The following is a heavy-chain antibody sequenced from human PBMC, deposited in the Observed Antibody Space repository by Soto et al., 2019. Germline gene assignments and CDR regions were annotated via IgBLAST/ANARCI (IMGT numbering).Heavy chain of an antibody. CDR3: AGDPDSHYNDSHASSYP. V-gene: IGHV1-69*04. Sequence: SVMVSCKASGGTFSTYTITWVRQAPGQGLEWMGRIIPIIGIINYAQKFQGRVTISADKFTGTAYMELTGLRSDDTAVYYCAGDPDSHYNDSHASSYPWGQGTLVTVS. CDR1: GGTFSTYT. J-gene: IGHJ5*02. D-gene: IGHD4-4*01. CDR2: IIPIIGII.